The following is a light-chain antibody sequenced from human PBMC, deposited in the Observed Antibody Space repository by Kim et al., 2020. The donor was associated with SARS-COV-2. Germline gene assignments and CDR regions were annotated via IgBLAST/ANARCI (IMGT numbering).Light chain of an antibody. J-gene: IGKJ2*03. V-gene: IGKV3-20*01. CDR3: LQYISSPRS. Sequence: LSSGERATLSCRARQNVVANYLAGYQQKPGQAPRLLIYGASSRATGIPDRFSGSGSGTDFTLTISRLEPEDFAVYYCLQYISSPRSFGQGTKLEI. CDR2: GAS. CDR1: QNVVANY.